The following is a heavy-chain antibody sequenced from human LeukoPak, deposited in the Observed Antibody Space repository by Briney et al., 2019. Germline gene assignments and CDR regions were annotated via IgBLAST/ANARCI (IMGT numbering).Heavy chain of an antibody. J-gene: IGHJ5*02. CDR2: INHSGST. V-gene: IGHV4-38-2*02. Sequence: SETLSLTCTVSGYSISSGYYWSWIRQPPGKGLEWIGEINHSGSTNYNPSLKSRVTISVDTSKNQFSLKLSSVTAADTAVYYCARFMVRGVTSPWGQGTLVTVSS. D-gene: IGHD3-10*01. CDR3: ARFMVRGVTSP. CDR1: GYSISSGYY.